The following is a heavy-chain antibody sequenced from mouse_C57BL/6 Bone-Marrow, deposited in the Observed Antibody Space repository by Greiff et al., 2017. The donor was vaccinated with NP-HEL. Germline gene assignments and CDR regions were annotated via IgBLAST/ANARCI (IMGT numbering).Heavy chain of an antibody. J-gene: IGHJ1*03. Sequence: QVQLQQSGAELVRPGTSVKVSCKASGYAFTNYLIEWVKQRPGQGLEWIGVINPGSGGTNYNEKFKGKATLTADKSSSTAYMQLSSLTSEDSAVYFCANYYGSSYWYFDVWGTGTTVTVSS. CDR3: ANYYGSSYWYFDV. D-gene: IGHD1-1*01. CDR1: GYAFTNYL. CDR2: INPGSGGT. V-gene: IGHV1-54*01.